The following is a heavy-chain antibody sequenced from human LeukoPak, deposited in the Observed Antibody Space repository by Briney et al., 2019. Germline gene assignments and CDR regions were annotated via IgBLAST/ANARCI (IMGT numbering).Heavy chain of an antibody. V-gene: IGHV3-21*01. CDR1: GFTFSSYS. J-gene: IGHJ4*02. CDR2: ISSSSSYI. Sequence: GGSLRLSCAASGFTFSSYSMTWVRQAPGKGLEWVSSISSSSSYIYYADSVKGRFTIARDNAKNSLYLQMNSLRAEDTAVYYCARYCSGGSCYSGFDYWGRGTLVTVSS. D-gene: IGHD2-15*01. CDR3: ARYCSGGSCYSGFDY.